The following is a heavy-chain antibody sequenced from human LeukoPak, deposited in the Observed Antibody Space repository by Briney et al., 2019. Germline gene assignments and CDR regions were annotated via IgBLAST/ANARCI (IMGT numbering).Heavy chain of an antibody. CDR1: GYTFTSYG. J-gene: IGHJ5*02. D-gene: IGHD2-2*01. CDR3: ARDARHRYCSSSSCYRGWLDP. Sequence: GASVKVSCKASGYTFTSYGISWVRQAPGQGLEWMGWISAYNGNTNYAQKLQGRVTMTTDTSTSTAYMELRSLRSDDTAVYYCARDARHRYCSSSSCYRGWLDPWGQGTPVTVSS. V-gene: IGHV1-18*01. CDR2: ISAYNGNT.